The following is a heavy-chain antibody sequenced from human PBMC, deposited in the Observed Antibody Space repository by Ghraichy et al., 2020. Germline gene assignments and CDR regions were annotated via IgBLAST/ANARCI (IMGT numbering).Heavy chain of an antibody. CDR2: ISGSGGST. CDR3: AKDPTPEQQLVMGFYFQH. Sequence: GGSLRLSCAASGFTFSSYAMSWVRQAPGKGLEWVSAISGSGGSTYYADSVKGRFTISRDNSKNTLYLQMNSLRADDTAVYYCAKDPTPEQQLVMGFYFQHWGQGTLVTVSS. CDR1: GFTFSSYA. J-gene: IGHJ1*01. V-gene: IGHV3-23*01. D-gene: IGHD6-13*01.